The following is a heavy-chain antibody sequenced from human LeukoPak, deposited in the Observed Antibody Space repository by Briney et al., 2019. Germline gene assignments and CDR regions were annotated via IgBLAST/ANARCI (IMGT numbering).Heavy chain of an antibody. J-gene: IGHJ4*02. CDR1: GVSIGSSVYY. V-gene: IGHV4-39*01. D-gene: IGHD5-18*01. CDR3: ASHVDGYNFGFPRYYFEF. CDR2: GGYTGRA. Sequence: SETLSLSCSVSGVSIGSSVYYWSWIRQPPGKGLECIGNGGYTGRAHYNTCRLTRVTTSSTPSKNQFFLRMTSVTAADKDVYYCASHVDGYNFGFPRYYFEFWGQGIMVTVSS.